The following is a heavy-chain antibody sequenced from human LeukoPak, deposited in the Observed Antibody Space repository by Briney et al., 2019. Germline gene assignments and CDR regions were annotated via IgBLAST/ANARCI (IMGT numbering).Heavy chain of an antibody. CDR2: INTNTGDP. CDR3: ARGTRFHSGWYADGY. Sequence: ASVKVSCKASGYTFTNYAMNWVRQAPGQGLEWMGWINTNTGDPTYAQDFTGRFVFSLDTSVSTAYLQISSLKAEDTAVYYCARGTRFHSGWYADGYWGQGTLVTVSS. V-gene: IGHV7-4-1*02. CDR1: GYTFTNYA. J-gene: IGHJ4*02. D-gene: IGHD6-19*01.